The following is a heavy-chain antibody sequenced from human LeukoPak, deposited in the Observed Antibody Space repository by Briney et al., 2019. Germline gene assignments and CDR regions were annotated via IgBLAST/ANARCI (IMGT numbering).Heavy chain of an antibody. CDR2: ISYDGSNK. D-gene: IGHD6-13*01. CDR1: GFTFSSYG. V-gene: IGHV3-30*18. CDR3: AKDRVEGSSSSHPFEFDP. Sequence: LPGGSLGLSCAASGFTFSSYGMHWVRQAPGKGLEWVAVISYDGSNKYYADSVKGRFTISRDNSKNTLYLQMNSLRAEDTAVYYCAKDRVEGSSSSHPFEFDPWGQGTLVTVSS. J-gene: IGHJ5*02.